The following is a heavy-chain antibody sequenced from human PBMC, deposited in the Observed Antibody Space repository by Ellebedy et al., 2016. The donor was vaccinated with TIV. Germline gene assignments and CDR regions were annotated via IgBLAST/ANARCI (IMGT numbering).Heavy chain of an antibody. CDR2: IYSSGRT. CDR3: ARWRVRAFDF. V-gene: IGHV4-61*01. Sequence: MPSETLSLTCTVSGGSVGSGSYYWSWIRQSPGKGLEWIGYIYSSGRTNYQLSLKSRVTISVDTSKNQFSLRLYSVTAADTAVYYCARWRVRAFDFWGQGTMVTVSS. CDR1: GGSVGSGSYY. J-gene: IGHJ3*01.